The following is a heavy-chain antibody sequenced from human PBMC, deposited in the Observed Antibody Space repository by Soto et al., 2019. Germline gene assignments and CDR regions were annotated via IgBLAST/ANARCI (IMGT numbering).Heavy chain of an antibody. D-gene: IGHD2-2*01. CDR2: ISAYNGNT. J-gene: IGHJ4*02. CDR1: CYTFTSYG. CDR3: ARELGYCSSTSCFYYFDY. V-gene: IGHV1-18*01. Sequence: SVEVSFKASCYTFTSYGISWVRQAPGQGLEWMGWISAYNGNTNYAQKLQGRVTMTTDTSTSTAYMELRSLRSDDTAVYYCARELGYCSSTSCFYYFDYWGQGTLVTVSS.